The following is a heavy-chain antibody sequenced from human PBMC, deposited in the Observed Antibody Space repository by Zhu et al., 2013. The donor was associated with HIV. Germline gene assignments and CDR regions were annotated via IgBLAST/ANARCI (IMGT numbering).Heavy chain of an antibody. CDR2: INPNSGGT. V-gene: IGHV1-2*02. D-gene: IGHD3-3*01. J-gene: IGHJ5*02. CDR3: AREGQPLGVTIFGVVMAGAGWFDP. CDR1: GYTFTGYY. Sequence: QVQLVQSGAEVKKPGASVKVSCKASGYTFTGYYMHWVRQAPGQGLEWMGWINPNSGGTNYAQKFQGRVTMTRDTSISTAYMELSRLRSDDTAVYYCAREGQPLGVTIFGVVMAGAGWFDPWGQGTLVTVSS.